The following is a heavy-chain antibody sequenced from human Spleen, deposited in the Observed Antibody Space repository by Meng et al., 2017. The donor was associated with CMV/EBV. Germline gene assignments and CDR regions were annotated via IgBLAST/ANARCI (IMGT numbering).Heavy chain of an antibody. V-gene: IGHV3-15*01. J-gene: IGHJ3*02. CDR3: TTYLGGHAFDI. Sequence: GESLKISCAASGFTFSNAWMSWVRQAPGKGLEWVGRIKSKTDGGTTDYAAPVKGRFTISRDDSKNTLYLQMNSLKTEDTAVYYCTTYLGGHAFDIWGQGTMVT. D-gene: IGHD3-16*01. CDR2: IKSKTDGGTT. CDR1: GFTFSNAW.